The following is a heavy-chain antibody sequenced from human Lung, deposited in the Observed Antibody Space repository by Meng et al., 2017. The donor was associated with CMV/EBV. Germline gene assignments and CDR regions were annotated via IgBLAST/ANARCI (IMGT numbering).Heavy chain of an antibody. CDR3: ARDGSLVRLDV. J-gene: IGHJ6*02. CDR2: IYYSGST. V-gene: IGHV4-59*01. CDR1: GGSISSYY. Sequence: SETLSLTCTVSGGSISSYYWSWIRQPPGKGLEWIGYIYYSGSTNYNPSLKSRVTISVDTSKNQFSLKLSSVTAADTAVYYCARDGSLVRLDVWGQGTTVTVYS. D-gene: IGHD1-26*01.